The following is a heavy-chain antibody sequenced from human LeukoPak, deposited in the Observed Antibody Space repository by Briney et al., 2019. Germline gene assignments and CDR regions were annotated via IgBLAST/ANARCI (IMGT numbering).Heavy chain of an antibody. J-gene: IGHJ4*02. Sequence: ASVKVSCKASGYTFTGYYMHWVLQAPGQGLEWMGWINPNSGGTNYAQKFQGRVTMTRDTSISTAYMELSRLRSDDTAVYYCARDLGYYDSSGYYVGHDWGQGTLVTVSS. CDR2: INPNSGGT. CDR1: GYTFTGYY. CDR3: ARDLGYYDSSGYYVGHD. D-gene: IGHD3-22*01. V-gene: IGHV1-2*02.